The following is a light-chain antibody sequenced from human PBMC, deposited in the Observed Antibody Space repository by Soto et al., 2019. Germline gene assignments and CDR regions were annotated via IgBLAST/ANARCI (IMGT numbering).Light chain of an antibody. Sequence: QSALTQPASVSGSPGQSITISCSGTSSDVGAYNYVSWYQQHPAKAPKLMIYDVSNRPSGVSDCFSGSKSGHTASLTISGLQAEDEADYYCYSYTSSSTYVFGSGTKLTVL. J-gene: IGLJ1*01. CDR3: YSYTSSSTYV. CDR2: DVS. V-gene: IGLV2-14*03. CDR1: SSDVGAYNY.